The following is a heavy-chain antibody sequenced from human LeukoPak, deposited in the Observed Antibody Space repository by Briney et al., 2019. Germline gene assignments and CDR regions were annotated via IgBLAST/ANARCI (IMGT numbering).Heavy chain of an antibody. V-gene: IGHV4-4*07. CDR1: GGSISSYY. CDR3: ARDSGGWYYYGSGSYYEAINWFDP. Sequence: SETLSLTCTVSGGSISSYYWSWIRQPAGKGLNWIGRIYTSGSTNYNPSLKSRATMSVDTSKNQFSLKLSSVTAADTAVYYGARDSGGWYYYGSGSYYEAINWFDPWGQGTLVTVSS. D-gene: IGHD3-10*01. CDR2: IYTSGST. J-gene: IGHJ5*02.